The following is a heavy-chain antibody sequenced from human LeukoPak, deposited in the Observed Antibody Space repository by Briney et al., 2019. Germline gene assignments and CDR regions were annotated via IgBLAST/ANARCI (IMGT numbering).Heavy chain of an antibody. CDR2: ISTDGTAT. J-gene: IGHJ4*02. Sequence: GGSLRLSCAASGFPFRSYWMHWLRQVPGKGLVWVSHISTDGTATNYADSVKGRFTISRDNAKDTLYLQLNSLRAEDTAIYYCARSLGYSSGGWGQGTLVTVSS. CDR3: ARSLGYSSGG. CDR1: GFPFRSYW. D-gene: IGHD2-15*01. V-gene: IGHV3-74*01.